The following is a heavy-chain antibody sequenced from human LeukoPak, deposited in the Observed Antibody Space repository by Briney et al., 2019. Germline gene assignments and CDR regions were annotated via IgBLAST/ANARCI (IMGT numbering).Heavy chain of an antibody. V-gene: IGHV1-69*13. CDR2: IIPIFGTA. D-gene: IGHD6-13*01. CDR1: GGTFSSYA. Sequence: GASVKVSCKASGGTFSSYAISWVRQAPGQGLEWMGGIIPIFGTANYAQKFQGRVTITADESTSTAYMELRGLGSDDTAVYFCARDVAFYGSRWHNWFDPWGQGTLVTVSS. CDR3: ARDVAFYGSRWHNWFDP. J-gene: IGHJ5*02.